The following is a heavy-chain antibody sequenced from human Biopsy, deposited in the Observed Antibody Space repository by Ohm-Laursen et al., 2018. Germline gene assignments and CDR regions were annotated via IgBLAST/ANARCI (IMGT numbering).Heavy chain of an antibody. Sequence: GTLSLTCTVSGGSISSYQWTWIRQPPGKGLEWIGYLYNTGGTNYNPSLKSRVTIPVDTSKNQFSLKLRSVTAADTAVHYCAREAAIIDPRTRAFDYWGQGTLVTVSS. D-gene: IGHD6-25*01. V-gene: IGHV4-59*01. CDR3: AREAAIIDPRTRAFDY. CDR2: LYNTGGT. J-gene: IGHJ4*02. CDR1: GGSISSYQ.